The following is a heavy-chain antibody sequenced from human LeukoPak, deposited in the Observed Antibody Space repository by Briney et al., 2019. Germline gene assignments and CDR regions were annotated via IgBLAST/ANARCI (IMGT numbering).Heavy chain of an antibody. D-gene: IGHD5-18*01. Sequence: GGSLRLSCAASGFTFSSYAMHWVRQAPGKGLEYVSAISSNGGSTYYANSVKGRFTISRDNSKNTLYLQMGSLRAEDTAVYYCARRYSYGDWLPPYYYYYMDVWGKGTTVTVSS. J-gene: IGHJ6*03. V-gene: IGHV3-64*01. CDR1: GFTFSSYA. CDR2: ISSNGGST. CDR3: ARRYSYGDWLPPYYYYYMDV.